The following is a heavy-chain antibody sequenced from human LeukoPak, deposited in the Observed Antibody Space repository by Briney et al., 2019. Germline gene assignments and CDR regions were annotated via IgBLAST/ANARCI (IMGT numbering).Heavy chain of an antibody. J-gene: IGHJ5*02. V-gene: IGHV1-8*01. CDR1: GYTFTNYD. Sequence: ASVKVSCKASGYTFTNYDINWVRQATGQGLEWMGWMNPNSGNTGYAQKFQGRVTMARDTSISTVYMELNSLRSEDTAVYYCATYSSSSVRGVDPWGQGTLVTVSS. D-gene: IGHD6-13*01. CDR3: ATYSSSSVRGVDP. CDR2: MNPNSGNT.